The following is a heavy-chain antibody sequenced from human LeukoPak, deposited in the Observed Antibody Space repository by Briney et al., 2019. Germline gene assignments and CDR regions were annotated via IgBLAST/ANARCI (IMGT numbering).Heavy chain of an antibody. D-gene: IGHD3-10*01. CDR3: AKVPYRDYGSGRPPFMDV. J-gene: IGHJ6*02. CDR1: GFTFSNYA. Sequence: PGGSLRLSCAASGFTFSNYAMSWVRQAPGRGLDWVSTLSDSGSSTYYADSVKGRFTISRDNSKNTLYLQMDSLRVEDTATYYCAKVPYRDYGSGRPPFMDVWGQGTTVAVSS. CDR2: LSDSGSST. V-gene: IGHV3-23*01.